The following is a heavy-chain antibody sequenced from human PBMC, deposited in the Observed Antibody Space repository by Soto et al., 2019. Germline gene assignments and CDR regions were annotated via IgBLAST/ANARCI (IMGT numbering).Heavy chain of an antibody. CDR1: GLTFSSYS. J-gene: IGHJ6*02. CDR3: AFEEESRCYDYGMDV. CDR2: ISSSSSTI. V-gene: IGHV3-48*01. Sequence: EVQLVESGGGLVQRGGSLRLSCAASGLTFSSYSMNWVRQAPGKGLEGVSYISSSSSTIYYADSVKDRFTISRENAKKLLVLQTNSRRAEDTAGYYCAFEEESRCYDYGMDVWGQGTTVTVSS.